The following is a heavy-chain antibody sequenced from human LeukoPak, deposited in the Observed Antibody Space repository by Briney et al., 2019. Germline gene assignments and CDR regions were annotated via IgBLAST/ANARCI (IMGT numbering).Heavy chain of an antibody. CDR3: ARDLFCYGSGSYYNGIDY. V-gene: IGHV3-30*04. CDR2: ISYDGSNK. D-gene: IGHD3-10*01. J-gene: IGHJ4*02. Sequence: PGVSLSLSCAASGFTFSSYAMHWVRQAPAKGLEGVAVISYDGSNKYYADSVKGRFTISRDNSKNALYLQMNSLRAEDTAVYYCARDLFCYGSGSYYNGIDYWGQETLVTVSS. CDR1: GFTFSSYA.